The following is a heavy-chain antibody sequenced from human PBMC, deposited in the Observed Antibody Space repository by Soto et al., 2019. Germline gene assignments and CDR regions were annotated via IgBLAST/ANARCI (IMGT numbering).Heavy chain of an antibody. Sequence: GESLKISCKGSGYSFTSYWIGWVRQMPGKGLEWMGRIAPADSYTNYSPSFHGHVTMSVDRSTSTAYLQWGSLKASDTAMYYCVRVPIGHSDDSGYSDSWGQGTQVTVSS. CDR1: GYSFTSYW. J-gene: IGHJ5*01. CDR3: VRVPIGHSDDSGYSDS. CDR2: IAPADSYT. V-gene: IGHV5-10-1*01. D-gene: IGHD3-22*01.